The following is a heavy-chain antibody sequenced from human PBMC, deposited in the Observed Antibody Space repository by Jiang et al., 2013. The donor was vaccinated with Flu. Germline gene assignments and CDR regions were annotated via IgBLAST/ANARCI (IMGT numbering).Heavy chain of an antibody. D-gene: IGHD2-2*01. CDR3: ARARGYCSSTSCDRYYYYYMDV. V-gene: IGHV1-2*02. Sequence: GAEVKKPGASVKVSCKASGYTFTGYYMHWVRQAPGQGLEWMGWINPNSGGTNYAQKFQGRVTMTRDTSISTAYMELSRLRSDDTAVYYCARARGYCSSTSCDRYYYYYMDVWGKGTTVTVSS. J-gene: IGHJ6*03. CDR1: GYTFTGYY. CDR2: INPNSGGT.